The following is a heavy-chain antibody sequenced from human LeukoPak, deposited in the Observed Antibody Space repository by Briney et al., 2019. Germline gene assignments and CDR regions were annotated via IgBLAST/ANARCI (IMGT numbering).Heavy chain of an antibody. CDR3: AHRPGRGIPAAH. CDR2: IYWDEDK. D-gene: IGHD2-21*01. V-gene: IGHV2-5*02. J-gene: IGHJ4*02. CDR1: GFSLSTRGVG. Sequence: SGPTLVNPTQTLTLTCTFSGFSLSTRGVGVGWIRQPPGKALEWLALIYWDEDKRYSPSLKSRLTITKDTSKNQVVLTMTSMDPVDTATYYCAHRPGRGIPAAHWGQGTLVTVSS.